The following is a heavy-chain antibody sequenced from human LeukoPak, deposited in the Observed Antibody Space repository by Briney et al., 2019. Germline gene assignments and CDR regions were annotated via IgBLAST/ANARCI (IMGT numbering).Heavy chain of an antibody. CDR2: ISGSGGST. CDR1: GFTFSSYA. CDR3: AASNADSSGWSLYYYYYGMDV. V-gene: IGHV3-23*01. D-gene: IGHD6-19*01. J-gene: IGHJ6*02. Sequence: GGSLSLSCAASGFTFSSYAMSWVRQAPGKGLEWVSAISGSGGSTYYADSVKGRFTISRDNSKNTLYLQMNSLRAEDTAVYYCAASNADSSGWSLYYYYYGMDVWGQGTTVTVSS.